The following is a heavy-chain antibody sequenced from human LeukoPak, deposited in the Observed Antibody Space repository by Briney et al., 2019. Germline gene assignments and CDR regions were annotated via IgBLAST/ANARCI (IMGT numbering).Heavy chain of an antibody. J-gene: IGHJ4*02. Sequence: SETLSLTCAVYGGSFSGYYWSWIRQPPGKGLEWIGEINHSGSTNYNPSLKSRVTISVDTSKNQFSLKLSSVTAADTAVYYCARWFWSGSRTTYFDYWGQGTLVTVSS. CDR2: INHSGST. CDR3: ARWFWSGSRTTYFDY. V-gene: IGHV4-34*01. CDR1: GGSFSGYY. D-gene: IGHD3-3*01.